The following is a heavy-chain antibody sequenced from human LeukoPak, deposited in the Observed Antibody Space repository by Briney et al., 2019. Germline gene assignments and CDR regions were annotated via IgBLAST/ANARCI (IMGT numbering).Heavy chain of an antibody. V-gene: IGHV1-69*13. D-gene: IGHD2-8*01. CDR3: ARTSDIVLMVYASDYYYYGMDV. J-gene: IGHJ6*02. CDR2: IIPIFGTP. Sequence: ASVKVSCKASGGTFSSYAISWVRQAPGQGLEWMGGIIPIFGTPNYAQKFQGRVTITADESTSTAYMELSSLRSEDTAVYYCARTSDIVLMVYASDYYYYGMDVWGQGTTVTVSS. CDR1: GGTFSSYA.